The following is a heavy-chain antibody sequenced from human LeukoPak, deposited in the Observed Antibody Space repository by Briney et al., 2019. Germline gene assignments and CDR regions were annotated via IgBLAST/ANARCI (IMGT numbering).Heavy chain of an antibody. J-gene: IGHJ4*02. CDR2: ISQNGGTT. D-gene: IGHD2-8*01. CDR1: GFIFSSYA. Sequence: PGGSPRLSCAASGFIFSSYAMHWVHQAPGKGPEFVSAISQNGGTTYYANSVKGRFTISRDNSKNTLYLQMGSLRPEDMAVYYCARWGCTNGVCYNDYWGQGTLVTVSS. CDR3: ARWGCTNGVCYNDY. V-gene: IGHV3-64*01.